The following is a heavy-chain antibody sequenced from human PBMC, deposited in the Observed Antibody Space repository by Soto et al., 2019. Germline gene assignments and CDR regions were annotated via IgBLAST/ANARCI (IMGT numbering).Heavy chain of an antibody. Sequence: QVRLQESGPGLVKPSETLSLTYTVSSGSISTYYWSWIRQPPGKGLEWIGYIYYSGRTNYNPSLKSRVTISLDTSRNQFSLRLSSVTAADTAVYYCARYAGSSWFDYWGQGTLVTVSS. CDR1: SGSISTYY. V-gene: IGHV4-59*01. CDR3: ARYAGSSWFDY. J-gene: IGHJ4*02. CDR2: IYYSGRT. D-gene: IGHD6-13*01.